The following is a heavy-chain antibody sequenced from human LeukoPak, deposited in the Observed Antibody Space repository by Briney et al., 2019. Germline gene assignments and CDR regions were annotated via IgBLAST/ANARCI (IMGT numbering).Heavy chain of an antibody. D-gene: IGHD4-17*01. J-gene: IGHJ3*02. CDR3: ASQDDDYGDYGAFDI. Sequence: ASVKVSCKASGYTFTGYYMHWVRQAPGQGLEWMGWINPNSGGTNYAQKLQGRVTMTTDTSTSTAYMELRSLRSDDTAVYYCASQDDDYGDYGAFDIWGQGTMVTVSS. CDR1: GYTFTGYY. V-gene: IGHV1-2*02. CDR2: INPNSGGT.